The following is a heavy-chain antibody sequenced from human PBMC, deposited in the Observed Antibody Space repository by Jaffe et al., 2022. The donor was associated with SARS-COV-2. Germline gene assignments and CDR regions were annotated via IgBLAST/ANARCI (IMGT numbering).Heavy chain of an antibody. Sequence: EVQLVESGGGLVQVGGSLRLSCAASGFSFSSYAVSWVRQAPGKGLEWVSAIGGSDSDTYYADSVKGRFTISRDNSKNTLYLQMNSLRAEDTAVYYCASRNKIASAAPRPYWGQGTLVTVSS. CDR3: ASRNKIASAAPRPY. J-gene: IGHJ4*02. CDR2: IGGSDSDT. D-gene: IGHD6-13*01. V-gene: IGHV3-23*04. CDR1: GFSFSSYA.